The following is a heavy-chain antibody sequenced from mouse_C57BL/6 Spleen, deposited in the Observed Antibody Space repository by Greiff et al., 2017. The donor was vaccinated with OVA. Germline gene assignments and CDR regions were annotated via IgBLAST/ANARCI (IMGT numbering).Heavy chain of an antibody. Sequence: QVQLKQSGAELVKPGASVKVSCKASGYTFTSYWMHWVKQRPGQGLEWIGRIHPSDSDTNYNQKFKGKATLTVAKSSSTAYMQLSSLTSEDSAVYYCAIRPPGTSRGFAYWGQGTLVTVSA. CDR3: AIRPPGTSRGFAY. J-gene: IGHJ3*01. CDR2: IHPSDSDT. CDR1: GYTFTSYW. V-gene: IGHV1-74*01. D-gene: IGHD1-1*01.